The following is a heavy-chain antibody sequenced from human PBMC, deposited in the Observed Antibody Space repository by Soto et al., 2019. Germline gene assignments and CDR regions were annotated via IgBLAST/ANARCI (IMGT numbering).Heavy chain of an antibody. V-gene: IGHV1-18*01. CDR2: ISAYNGNT. Sequence: ASVNVSCKASGYTFTSYGISWVRQAPGQGLEWMGWISAYNGNTNYAQKLQGRVTMTTDTSTSPAYMGLRSLRSDDTAVYYCARDRNVRHYDFWSGYYFEPNFDYWGQGTLVTVSS. D-gene: IGHD3-3*01. CDR3: ARDRNVRHYDFWSGYYFEPNFDY. CDR1: GYTFTSYG. J-gene: IGHJ4*02.